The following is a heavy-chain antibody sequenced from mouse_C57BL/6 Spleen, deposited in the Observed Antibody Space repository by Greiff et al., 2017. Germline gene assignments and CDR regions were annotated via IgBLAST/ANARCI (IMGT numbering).Heavy chain of an antibody. Sequence: QVQLQQPGTELVKPGAPVKLSCKASGYTFTSYWMHWVKQRPGQGLEWIGNINPSNGGTNYNEKFKSKATLTVDKSSSTAYMQLSSLTSEDSAVYYCARERGLYDYDVDSMDYWGQGTSVTVSS. V-gene: IGHV1-53*01. CDR1: GYTFTSYW. D-gene: IGHD2-4*01. J-gene: IGHJ4*01. CDR3: ARERGLYDYDVDSMDY. CDR2: INPSNGGT.